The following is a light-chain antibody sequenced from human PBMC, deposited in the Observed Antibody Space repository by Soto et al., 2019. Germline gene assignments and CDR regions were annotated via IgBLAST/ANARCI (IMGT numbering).Light chain of an antibody. V-gene: IGLV2-14*01. CDR1: SSDVGGYDY. Sequence: QSALTQPASVSGSPGQSITISCTGTSSDVGGYDYVSWYQHHPGKVPKLIIYEVSKRPSGVSHRFSGSKSGNTASLTISGLQIEDGVDYYCSSYTPTSALVFGGGTQLTVL. CDR2: EVS. J-gene: IGLJ2*01. CDR3: SSYTPTSALV.